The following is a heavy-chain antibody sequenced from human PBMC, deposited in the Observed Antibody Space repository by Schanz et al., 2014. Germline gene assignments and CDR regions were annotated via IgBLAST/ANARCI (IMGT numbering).Heavy chain of an antibody. Sequence: EVQLLESGGGLVQPGGSLKLSCAASGLIFSNYVMSWVRQAPGKGLEWVSTIGTSGGTNYAESVKGRFTISRDNSKNTLYLQMNSLRAEDTAVYYCARHGGIPYYPMDVWGQGTTVTVSS. CDR1: GLIFSNYV. V-gene: IGHV3-23*01. CDR3: ARHGGIPYYPMDV. J-gene: IGHJ6*02. D-gene: IGHD3-16*01. CDR2: IGTSGGT.